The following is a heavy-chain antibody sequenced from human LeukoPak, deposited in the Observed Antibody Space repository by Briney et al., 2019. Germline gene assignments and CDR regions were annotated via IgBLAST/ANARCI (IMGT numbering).Heavy chain of an antibody. D-gene: IGHD3-10*02. V-gene: IGHV3-48*03. CDR3: AELGITMIGGV. CDR2: ISSSGSTI. J-gene: IGHJ6*04. Sequence: GGSLRLSCAASGFTFSSYEMNWVRQAPGKGLKWVSYISSSGSTIYYADSVKGRFTISRDNAKNSLYLQMNSLRAEDTAVYYCAELGITMIGGVWGKGTTVTISS. CDR1: GFTFSSYE.